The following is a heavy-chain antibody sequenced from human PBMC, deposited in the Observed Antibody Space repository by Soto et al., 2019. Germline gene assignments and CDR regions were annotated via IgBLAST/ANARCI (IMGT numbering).Heavy chain of an antibody. J-gene: IGHJ5*02. D-gene: IGHD2-2*01. CDR1: GFTFSYYG. V-gene: IGHV3-33*01. CDR3: ARDSSCNSTSCYFRFDP. CDR2: IWYDGSNK. Sequence: GGSLRLSCAASGFTFSYYGMHWVRQAPGKGLEWVAVIWYDGSNKYYADSVKGRFTISRDNSKNTLYLQMNSLRAEDTAVYYCARDSSCNSTSCYFRFDPWGQGTLVTVS.